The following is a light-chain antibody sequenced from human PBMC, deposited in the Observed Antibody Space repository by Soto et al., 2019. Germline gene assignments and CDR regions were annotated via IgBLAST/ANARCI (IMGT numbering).Light chain of an antibody. CDR1: QDISSW. J-gene: IGKJ4*01. V-gene: IGKV1-12*01. CDR2: AAS. Sequence: DIQMTQSPSSVSASVGDRVTITCRASQDISSWLAWYQHHPGKAPKLLIYAASSLQSGVPSRFSVSVAGKDFPPTISPLHPDFFETKYNKPPNISPLTFGGGTKGE. CDR3: KPPNISPLT.